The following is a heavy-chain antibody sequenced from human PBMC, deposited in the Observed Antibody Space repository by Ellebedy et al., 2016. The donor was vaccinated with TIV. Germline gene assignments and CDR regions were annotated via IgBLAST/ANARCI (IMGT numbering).Heavy chain of an antibody. CDR3: ARGGADSSSWYSSYYYYGMDV. CDR1: GFTFSSYA. D-gene: IGHD6-13*01. CDR2: ISYDGSNK. J-gene: IGHJ6*02. V-gene: IGHV3-30-3*01. Sequence: GESLKISCAASGFTFSSYAMHWVRQAPGKGLEWVAVISYDGSNKYYADSVKGRFTISRDNSKNTLYLQMNSLRAEDTAVYYCARGGADSSSWYSSYYYYGMDVWGQGTTVTVSS.